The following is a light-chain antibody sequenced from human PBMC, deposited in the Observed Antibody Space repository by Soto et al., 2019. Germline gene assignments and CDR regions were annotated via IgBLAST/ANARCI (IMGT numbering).Light chain of an antibody. CDR2: DAS. Sequence: EIVLTQSPATLYLSPGERATLSCRASQSVSSYLAWYQQKPGQAPRLLIYDASNRATGIPARFSGSGSGTDFTLTLSSLEPEDFAVYYCQQRSNWPPLTFGGGTKVEIK. CDR1: QSVSSY. J-gene: IGKJ4*01. V-gene: IGKV3-11*01. CDR3: QQRSNWPPLT.